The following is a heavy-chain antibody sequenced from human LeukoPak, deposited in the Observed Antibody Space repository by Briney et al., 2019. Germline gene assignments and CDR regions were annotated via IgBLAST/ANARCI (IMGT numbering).Heavy chain of an antibody. Sequence: SETLSLTCAVYGGSFSGYYWSWIRQPPGKGLEWIGEINHSGSTNYNPSLKSRVTISVDTSKNQFSLKLSSVTAADTAVYYCARGPAYGDSTFDPWGQGTLATVSS. V-gene: IGHV4-34*01. CDR2: INHSGST. D-gene: IGHD4-17*01. CDR1: GGSFSGYY. CDR3: ARGPAYGDSTFDP. J-gene: IGHJ5*02.